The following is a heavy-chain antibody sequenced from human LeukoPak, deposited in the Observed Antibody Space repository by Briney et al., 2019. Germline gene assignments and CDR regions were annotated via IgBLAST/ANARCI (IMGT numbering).Heavy chain of an antibody. CDR2: ISSSSSYI. CDR3: ATLLVVTPNDAFDI. J-gene: IGHJ3*02. CDR1: GFTFSSYS. V-gene: IGHV3-21*04. D-gene: IGHD3-22*01. Sequence: PGGSLRLSCAASGFTFSSYSMNWVRQAPGKGLEWVSSISSSSSYIYYADSVKGRFTISRDNAKNSLYLQMNSLRAEDTAVYYCATLLVVTPNDAFDIWGQGTMVTVSS.